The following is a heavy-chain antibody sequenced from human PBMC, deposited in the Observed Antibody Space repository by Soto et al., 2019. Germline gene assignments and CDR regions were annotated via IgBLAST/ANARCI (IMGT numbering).Heavy chain of an antibody. CDR1: GGTFSSYA. D-gene: IGHD2-2*01. CDR2: IIPISGTA. Sequence: QVQLVQSGAEVKKPGSSVKVSCKASGGTFSSYAISWVRQAPGQGLEWMGGIIPISGTANYAQKFQGRVTSTADESTSTAYMELSSLSSEDTAVYYCARSQGSSTSLEIYYYYYYGMDVRGQGTTVTVSS. CDR3: ARSQGSSTSLEIYYYYYYGMDV. V-gene: IGHV1-69*01. J-gene: IGHJ6*02.